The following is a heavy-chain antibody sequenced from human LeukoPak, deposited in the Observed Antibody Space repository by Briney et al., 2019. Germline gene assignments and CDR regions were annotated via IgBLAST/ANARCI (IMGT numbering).Heavy chain of an antibody. V-gene: IGHV1-18*01. D-gene: IGHD5-12*01. CDR1: GYTFTTYG. CDR2: ISAYKGNT. CDR3: ASSSVAGSLYYFDY. Sequence: GASVKVSCKASGYTFTTYGISWVRQAPGQGLEWMGWISAYKGNTNYAQKFQGRATMTTDTSTSTAYMELRSLRSDDKAVYYCASSSVAGSLYYFDYWGQGTLVTVSS. J-gene: IGHJ4*02.